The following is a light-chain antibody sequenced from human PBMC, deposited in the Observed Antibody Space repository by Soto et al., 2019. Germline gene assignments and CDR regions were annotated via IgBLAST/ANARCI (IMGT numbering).Light chain of an antibody. V-gene: IGKV3-20*01. J-gene: IGKJ2*01. CDR2: GAS. Sequence: EIVLTQSPGTLSLSPGERATLSCRASQSVSSSYLAWYQQKPGQAPRLLIYGASSRATGIPDRSSGSGSGTDFTLTISRREPEDVAVYYCQQYGSSPYTFGQGTKLEIK. CDR3: QQYGSSPYT. CDR1: QSVSSSY.